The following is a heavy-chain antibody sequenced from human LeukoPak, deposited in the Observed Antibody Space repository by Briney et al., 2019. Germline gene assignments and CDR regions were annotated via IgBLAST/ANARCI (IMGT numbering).Heavy chain of an antibody. CDR1: GFNFGTHA. D-gene: IGHD6-19*01. CDR2: IWRGGNYK. J-gene: IGHJ5*02. CDR3: VIDPPDSGWAFWS. Sequence: GGSLRLSCSASGFNFGTHAMHWVRQAPGKGLEWVAMIWRGGNYKFYADSVKDRFTISRDDSRSDLSLQMDSLRVEDTALYHCVIDPPDSGWAFWSWGQGALVTVSS. V-gene: IGHV3-33*01.